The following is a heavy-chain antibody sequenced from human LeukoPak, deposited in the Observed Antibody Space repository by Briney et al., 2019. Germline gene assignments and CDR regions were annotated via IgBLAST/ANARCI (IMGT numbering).Heavy chain of an antibody. CDR1: GGSISSYY. Sequence: SETLSLTCTVSGGSISSYYWSWIRQPPGKGLEWIGFIYYSGSTKYNPSLKSRVTISVDTSKNQFSLRLSSVTAADTAVYYCARDATFLARAFDIWGQGTLVTVSS. J-gene: IGHJ3*02. V-gene: IGHV4-59*13. D-gene: IGHD2/OR15-2a*01. CDR2: IYYSGST. CDR3: ARDATFLARAFDI.